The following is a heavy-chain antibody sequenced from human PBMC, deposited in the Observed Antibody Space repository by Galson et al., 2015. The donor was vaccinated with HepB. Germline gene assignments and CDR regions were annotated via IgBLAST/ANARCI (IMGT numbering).Heavy chain of an antibody. CDR3: TKDGGSGYSRYYYYGMDV. J-gene: IGHJ6*02. D-gene: IGHD3-22*01. V-gene: IGHV3-30*02. Sequence: SLRLSCAASGFTFSSYGMHWVRQAPGKGLEWVAFIRYDGSNKYYADSVKGRFTISRDNSKNTLYLQMNSLRAEDTAVYYCTKDGGSGYSRYYYYGMDVWGQGTTVTVSS. CDR1: GFTFSSYG. CDR2: IRYDGSNK.